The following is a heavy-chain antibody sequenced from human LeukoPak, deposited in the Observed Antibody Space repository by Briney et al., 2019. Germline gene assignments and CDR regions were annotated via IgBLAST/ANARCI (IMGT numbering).Heavy chain of an antibody. CDR3: AKISYDSSGYPGDY. V-gene: IGHV3-30*18. D-gene: IGHD3-22*01. J-gene: IGHJ4*02. CDR1: GFTFSNYG. CDR2: ISYDGSNK. Sequence: GGSLRLSCAASGFTFSNYGMHWVRQAPGKGLEWVAVISYDGSNKYYADSVKGRFTISRDNSKNTLYLQMNSLRAEDTAVYYCAKISYDSSGYPGDYWGQGTLVTVSS.